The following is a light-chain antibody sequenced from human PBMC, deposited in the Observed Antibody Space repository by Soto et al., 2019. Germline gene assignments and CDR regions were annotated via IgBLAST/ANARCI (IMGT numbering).Light chain of an antibody. CDR3: QQYDAYPIT. CDR2: DVS. CDR1: QDISKF. V-gene: IGKV1-33*01. J-gene: IGKJ5*01. Sequence: DIQMTQSPSSLSPAVGDTVTITCQASQDISKFLNWYQQKPGKAPKILIYDVSSLPVGVPARFSGSGSRTHFTFTITRLEPEDAATYYCQQYDAYPITFGQGTRIDIK.